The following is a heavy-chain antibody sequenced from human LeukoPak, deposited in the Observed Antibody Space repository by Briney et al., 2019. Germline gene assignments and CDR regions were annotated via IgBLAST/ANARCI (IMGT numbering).Heavy chain of an antibody. Sequence: PGGSLRLSCAASGFTFSSYSMNWVRQAPGKGLEWVSSISSSSYIYYADSVKGRFTISRDNAKNSLYLQMNSLRAEDTAVYYCARDRTVLPPFSWDAFDIWGQGTMVTVSS. J-gene: IGHJ3*02. CDR2: ISSSSYI. V-gene: IGHV3-21*01. CDR3: ARDRTVLPPFSWDAFDI. CDR1: GFTFSSYS.